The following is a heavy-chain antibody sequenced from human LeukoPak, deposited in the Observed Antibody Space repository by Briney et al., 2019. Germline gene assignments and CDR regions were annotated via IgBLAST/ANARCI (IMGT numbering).Heavy chain of an antibody. D-gene: IGHD3-22*01. J-gene: IGHJ1*01. Sequence: GGSLRLSCAASGFTFSSYWMSWVRQAPGKGLEWVANIKQDGSEKYYVDSVKGRFTISRDNAKNTVSLQMNSLRAEDTGVYFCARAPSEIGGYYPEYFRHWGQGTLVTVSS. CDR1: GFTFSSYW. CDR2: IKQDGSEK. V-gene: IGHV3-7*01. CDR3: ARAPSEIGGYYPEYFRH.